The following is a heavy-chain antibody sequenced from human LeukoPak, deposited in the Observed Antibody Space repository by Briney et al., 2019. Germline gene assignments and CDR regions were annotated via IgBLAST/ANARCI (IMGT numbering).Heavy chain of an antibody. Sequence: PGGSLRLSCAASGFAFSSYWMHWVRQAPGKGLVWVSRINNDGSITSYADSVKDRFTFSRDNAKNTLSLQMNSLRAEDTAVYYCARDLSYSGIDYWGQGTLVTVSS. V-gene: IGHV3-74*01. CDR2: INNDGSIT. CDR3: ARDLSYSGIDY. D-gene: IGHD1-26*01. J-gene: IGHJ4*02. CDR1: GFAFSSYW.